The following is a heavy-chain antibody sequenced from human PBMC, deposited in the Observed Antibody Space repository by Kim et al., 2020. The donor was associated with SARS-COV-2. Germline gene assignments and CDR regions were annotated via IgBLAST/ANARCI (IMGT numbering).Heavy chain of an antibody. CDR3: ARDTGAVTTDYYYYYGMDV. Sequence: KGRFTISGDNAKNSLYLQMNSLRAEDTAVYYCARDTGAVTTDYYYYYGMDVWGQGTTVTVSS. D-gene: IGHD4-4*01. J-gene: IGHJ6*02. V-gene: IGHV3-11*05.